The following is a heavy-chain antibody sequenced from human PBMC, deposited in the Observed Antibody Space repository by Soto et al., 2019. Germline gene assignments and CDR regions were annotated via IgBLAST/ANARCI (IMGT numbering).Heavy chain of an antibody. CDR2: IYSGGNT. Sequence: EVQVVESGGDLVQPGGSLRLSCAASGFSVSGNYMSWVRQAPGMGLEWVSAIYSGGNTYYADSVKGRFTISRDNSKNTLYLQMNSLRAEDTAVYYCARLRWQLYKWFDPWGKGTLVTVS. CDR1: GFSVSGNY. J-gene: IGHJ5*02. V-gene: IGHV3-66*04. CDR3: ARLRWQLYKWFDP. D-gene: IGHD2-15*01.